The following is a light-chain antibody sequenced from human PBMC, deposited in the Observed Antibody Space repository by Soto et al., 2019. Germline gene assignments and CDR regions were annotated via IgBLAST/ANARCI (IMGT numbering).Light chain of an antibody. V-gene: IGKV3-20*01. CDR2: GAS. J-gene: IGKJ1*01. CDR1: QSVSSSY. CDR3: QQYGSSPQT. Sequence: ENVLTQSPGTLSLSPGERATLSCRASQSVSSSYLAWYQQKAGQAPRLLIYGASTRAAGIPDRFSGSGSGTDFTLTISRLEPADFAVYYCQQYGSSPQTFGQGTKVEIK.